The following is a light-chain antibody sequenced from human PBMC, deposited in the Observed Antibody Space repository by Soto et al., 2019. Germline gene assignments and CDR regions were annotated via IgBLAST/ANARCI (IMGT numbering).Light chain of an antibody. CDR3: QKHNSAPWT. CDR2: VAS. CDR1: QGISNY. V-gene: IGKV1-27*01. J-gene: IGKJ1*01. Sequence: DIQMTQSPSSLSASVVDRVTITCRASQGISNYLAWYQQQPGKVPKLLIYVASTLQSGVPSRFSGSGSGTDFTLTISSLQPEDVATYYCQKHNSAPWTFGQGTKVEIK.